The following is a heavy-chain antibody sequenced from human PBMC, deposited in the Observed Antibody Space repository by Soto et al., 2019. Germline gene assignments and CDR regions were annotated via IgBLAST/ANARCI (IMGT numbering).Heavy chain of an antibody. V-gene: IGHV1-69*01. CDR1: GDSFNDYA. J-gene: IGHJ6*02. Sequence: VQLEQSETEVRKPGSSVKLSCKTSGDSFNDYAXSWVRQAPGQGLEWMGGILPNLNLVRYAEKFQGRVTISATDPPGNSHLEVTQVRTEENATYYCATATESTPGGRLDVWGLGTTVSVSS. D-gene: IGHD3-16*01. CDR3: ATATESTPGGRLDV. CDR2: ILPNLNLV.